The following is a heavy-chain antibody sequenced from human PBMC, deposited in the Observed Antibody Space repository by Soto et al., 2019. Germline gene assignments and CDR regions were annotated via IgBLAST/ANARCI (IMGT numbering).Heavy chain of an antibody. CDR2: IKQDGSEK. Sequence: QPGGSLRLSCAASGFTFSSYLMSWVRQAPGKGLEWVANIKQDGSEKYYVDSVKGRFTISRDNAKNSLYLQMNSLRAEDTAVYYCARVKSGGDFWSGYYTYYYYGMDVWGQGSTVTVYS. CDR1: GFTFSSYL. D-gene: IGHD3-3*01. J-gene: IGHJ6*02. CDR3: ARVKSGGDFWSGYYTYYYYGMDV. V-gene: IGHV3-7*01.